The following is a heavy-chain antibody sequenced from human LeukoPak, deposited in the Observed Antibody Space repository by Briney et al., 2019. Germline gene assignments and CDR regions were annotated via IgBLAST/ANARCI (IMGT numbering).Heavy chain of an antibody. CDR1: GFTFKSYA. D-gene: IGHD3-3*01. V-gene: IGHV3-7*01. J-gene: IGHJ4*02. CDR3: ARWAGFIDF. Sequence: GGSLRLSCAASGFTFKSYAMTWVRQAPGKGPEWVANIKQDGSVEHYLDSVKGRFTISRDNAKNSLILQMNSLRAEDTAVYYCARWAGFIDFWGQGTQVTVSS. CDR2: IKQDGSVE.